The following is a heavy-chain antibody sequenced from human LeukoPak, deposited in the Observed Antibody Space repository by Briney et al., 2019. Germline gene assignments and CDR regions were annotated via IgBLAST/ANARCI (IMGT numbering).Heavy chain of an antibody. CDR2: IYYSGST. D-gene: IGHD2-15*01. CDR3: ARPHCSGGSCYFDY. J-gene: IGHJ4*02. V-gene: IGHV4-39*01. CDR1: GGSISSSSYY. Sequence: PSETLSLTCTVSGGSISSSSYYWGWIRQPPGKGLEWIGSIYYSGSTYYNPSLKSRVTISVDTSKNQFSLKLSSVTAADTAVYYCARPHCSGGSCYFDYWGQRTLVTVSS.